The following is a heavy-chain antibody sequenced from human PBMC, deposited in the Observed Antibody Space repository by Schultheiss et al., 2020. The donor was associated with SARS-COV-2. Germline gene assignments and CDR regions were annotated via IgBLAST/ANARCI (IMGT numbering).Heavy chain of an antibody. CDR1: GGSFSGYY. Sequence: LSLTCAVYGGSFSGYYWSWVRQAPGKGLEWVSAISGSGGSTYYADSVKGRFTISRDNSKNTLYLQMNSLRAEDTAVYYCARDRGAHYFDYWGQGTLVTVSS. J-gene: IGHJ4*02. V-gene: IGHV3-23*01. CDR2: ISGSGGST. CDR3: ARDRGAHYFDY.